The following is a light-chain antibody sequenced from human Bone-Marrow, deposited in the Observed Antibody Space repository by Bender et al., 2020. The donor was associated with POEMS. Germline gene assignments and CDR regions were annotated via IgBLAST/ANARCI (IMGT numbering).Light chain of an antibody. CDR2: KDT. CDR1: ILTNKY. CDR3: YSTDSSGNHGV. Sequence: SYELTQPPSVSVSPGQTARISCSGDILTNKYARWFQQKPGQAPVLVMYKDTERPSGIPERFSGFTSGTTVTLTISGAQVEDEADYYCYSTDSSGNHGVFGGGTKLTVL. V-gene: IGLV3-27*01. J-gene: IGLJ3*02.